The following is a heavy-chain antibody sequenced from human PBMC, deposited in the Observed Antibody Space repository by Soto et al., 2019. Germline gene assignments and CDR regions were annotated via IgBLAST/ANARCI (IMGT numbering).Heavy chain of an antibody. J-gene: IGHJ4*02. CDR2: SYHSGST. CDR1: GGPSAIGNG. CDR3: ARCIAAAGPIDY. Sequence: QVQLQESGPGLVKPPGPCPPPSLSPGGPSAIGNGWSGVGRPPGKGLDWIGESYHSGSTNYNPSHKSRVTISVDKSKNQFSLKLSSVTAADTAVYYCARCIAAAGPIDYWGQGTLVTVSS. V-gene: IGHV4-4*03. D-gene: IGHD6-13*01.